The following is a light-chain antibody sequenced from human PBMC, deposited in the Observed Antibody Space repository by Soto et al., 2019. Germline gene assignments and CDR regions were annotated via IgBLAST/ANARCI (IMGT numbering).Light chain of an antibody. J-gene: IGKJ4*01. CDR1: QSVSTN. Sequence: EIVLTQSPATLSVSPGERATLSCRASQSVSTNVAWYQQRFGQAPRLLMYGASIRATSFPSRFSGSGSGTDFTLTISSLQPEDFATYYCLQDYNYPLTFGGGTKVDIK. CDR3: LQDYNYPLT. V-gene: IGKV3-15*01. CDR2: GAS.